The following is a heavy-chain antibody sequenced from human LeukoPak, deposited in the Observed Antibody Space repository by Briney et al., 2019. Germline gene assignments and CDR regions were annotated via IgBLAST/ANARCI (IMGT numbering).Heavy chain of an antibody. Sequence: PSETLSLTCAVYGGSFSGYYWSWIRQPPGKGLEWIGEINHSGSTNYNPSLKSRVTISVDTSKNQFSLKLSSVTAADTAVYYCARDSTICDYYYGSGSCVNWGQGTLVTVSS. CDR2: INHSGST. D-gene: IGHD3-10*01. CDR3: ARDSTICDYYYGSGSCVN. CDR1: GGSFSGYY. V-gene: IGHV4-34*01. J-gene: IGHJ4*02.